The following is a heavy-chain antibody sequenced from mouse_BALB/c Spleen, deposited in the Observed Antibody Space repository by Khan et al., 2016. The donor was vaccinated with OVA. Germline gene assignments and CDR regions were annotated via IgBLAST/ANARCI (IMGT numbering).Heavy chain of an antibody. CDR3: ARHDNGWFAY. D-gene: IGHD6-1*01. CDR1: GFTFSTYG. CDR2: ISSGGDYT. J-gene: IGHJ3*01. V-gene: IGHV5-6*01. Sequence: EVQLQESGGDLVKPGGSLKLSCAASGFTFSTYGMSWVRQTPDKRLEWVATISSGGDYTYYPDSVKGRYTIPRDNAKNTLYLQMSSLKSEDTAMYYCARHDNGWFAYWGQGTLVTVSA.